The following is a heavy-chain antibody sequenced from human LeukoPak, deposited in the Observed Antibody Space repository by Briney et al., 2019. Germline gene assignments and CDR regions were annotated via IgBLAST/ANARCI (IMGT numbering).Heavy chain of an antibody. V-gene: IGHV4-34*01. D-gene: IGHD2-8*02. J-gene: IGHJ3*01. CDR2: INHSGST. Sequence: SETLSLTCAVYDGSFTNYYWSWIRQPPGTGLEWIGEINHSGSTNYNPSIRSRVTISLDTSRNQFSLKRSSVTAADTAVYYCARAPYLTGGSWGQGTMVTVSS. CDR3: ARAPYLTGGS. CDR1: DGSFTNYY.